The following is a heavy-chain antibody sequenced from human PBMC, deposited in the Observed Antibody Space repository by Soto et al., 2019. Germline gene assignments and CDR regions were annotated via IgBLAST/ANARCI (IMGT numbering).Heavy chain of an antibody. D-gene: IGHD3-3*01. CDR3: ARAPRDRDFWSGYYEDH. CDR2: IIPIFGTA. CDR1: GGTFSSYA. Sequence: SVKVSCKASGGTFSSYAISWVRQAPGQGLEWMGGIIPIFGTANYAQKFQGRVTITADESTSTAYMELSSLRSEDTAVDYCARAPRDRDFWSGYYEDHWGQGTLVTVSS. V-gene: IGHV1-69*13. J-gene: IGHJ4*02.